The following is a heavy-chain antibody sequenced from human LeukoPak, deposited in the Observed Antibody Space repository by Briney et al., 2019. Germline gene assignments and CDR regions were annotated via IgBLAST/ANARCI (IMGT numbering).Heavy chain of an antibody. V-gene: IGHV4-39*07. J-gene: IGHJ4*02. D-gene: IGHD2-2*01. CDR3: ASSPPADY. CDR2: IYYSGST. CDR1: GGSISSSSYY. Sequence: PSETLSLTCTVTGGSISSSSYYWGWIRQPPGKGLEWIGSIYYSGSTYYNPSLKSRVTISVDTSKNQFSLKLSSVTAADTAVYYCASSPPADYWGQGTLVTVSS.